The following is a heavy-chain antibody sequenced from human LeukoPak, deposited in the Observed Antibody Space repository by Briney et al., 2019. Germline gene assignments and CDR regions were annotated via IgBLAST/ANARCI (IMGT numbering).Heavy chain of an antibody. CDR1: GGSISSSSYY. V-gene: IGHV4-39*01. CDR3: ARFKRDYDILTGYSDY. CDR2: IYYSGST. J-gene: IGHJ4*02. Sequence: SETLSLTCTVSGGSISSSSYYWGWIRQPPGKGLEWIGSIYYSGSTYYNPSLKSRVTISVGTSKNQFSLKLSSVTAADTAVYYCARFKRDYDILTGYSDYWGQGTLVTVSS. D-gene: IGHD3-9*01.